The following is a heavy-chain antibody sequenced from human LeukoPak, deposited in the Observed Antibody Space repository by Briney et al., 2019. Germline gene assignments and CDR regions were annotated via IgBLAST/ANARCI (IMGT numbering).Heavy chain of an antibody. J-gene: IGHJ5*02. D-gene: IGHD3-10*01. Sequence: PGGSLRLSCAASGFTFSSYWMSWFRQAPGKGLEWVANIKQDGSEKYYVDSVKGRFTISRDNAKNSLYLQMNSLRAEDTAMYYCARDGWFGDYNWFDPWGQGTLVTVSS. CDR1: GFTFSSYW. V-gene: IGHV3-7*01. CDR2: IKQDGSEK. CDR3: ARDGWFGDYNWFDP.